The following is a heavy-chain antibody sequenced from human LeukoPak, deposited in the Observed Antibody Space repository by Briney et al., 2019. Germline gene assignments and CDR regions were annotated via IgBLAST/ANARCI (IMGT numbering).Heavy chain of an antibody. V-gene: IGHV1-2*02. J-gene: IGHJ6*02. CDR1: GYTFTGYY. Sequence: ASVKVSCKASGYTFTGYYMHWVRQAPGQGLEWMGSINPNSGGTNYAQKFQGRVTMTRDTSISTAYMELSRLRSDDTAVYYCARDRLAAEGDYYYGMDVWGQGTTVTVSS. CDR2: INPNSGGT. D-gene: IGHD6-13*01. CDR3: ARDRLAAEGDYYYGMDV.